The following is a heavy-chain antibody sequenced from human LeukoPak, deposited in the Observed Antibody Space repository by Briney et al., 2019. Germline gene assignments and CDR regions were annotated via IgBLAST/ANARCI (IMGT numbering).Heavy chain of an antibody. CDR1: GYTFPSYS. D-gene: IGHD5-24*01. Sequence: ASVKVSCKASGYTFPSYSMHWVRQAPGQGLEWMGIINPSGGSTSYAQKFQGRVTMTRDTSTSTVYMDLSSLRSEDTAVYYCARDLRRDAYNRDWYLDLWGRGTLVTVSS. J-gene: IGHJ2*01. CDR3: ARDLRRDAYNRDWYLDL. CDR2: INPSGGST. V-gene: IGHV1-46*01.